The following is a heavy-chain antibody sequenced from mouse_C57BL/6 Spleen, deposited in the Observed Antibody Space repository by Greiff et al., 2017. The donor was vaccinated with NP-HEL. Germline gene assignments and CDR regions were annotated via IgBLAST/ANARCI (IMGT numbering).Heavy chain of an antibody. V-gene: IGHV1-11*01. CDR3: GRGSYDYDRDYYAMDY. D-gene: IGHD2-4*01. CDR1: GYTFTDHI. CDR2: IYPVSGET. Sequence: VQLQQSGAELASPGASVTLSCKASGYTFTDHIMNWVKKRPGQGLEWIGRIYPVSGETNYNQKFMGKATFSVDRSSSTVYMVLNSLTSEDPAVYDCGRGSYDYDRDYYAMDYWGQGTSVTVSS. J-gene: IGHJ4*01.